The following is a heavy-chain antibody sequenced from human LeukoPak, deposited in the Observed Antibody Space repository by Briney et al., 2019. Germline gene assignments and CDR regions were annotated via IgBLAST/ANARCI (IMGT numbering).Heavy chain of an antibody. Sequence: SETLSLTCAVYGGSFSGYYWSWIRQPPGKGPEWIGEINHSGSTNYNPSLKSRVTISVDTSKNQFSLKLSSVTAADTAVYYCARQFDYWGQGTLVTVSS. CDR2: INHSGST. CDR3: ARQFDY. CDR1: GGSFSGYY. J-gene: IGHJ4*02. V-gene: IGHV4-34*01.